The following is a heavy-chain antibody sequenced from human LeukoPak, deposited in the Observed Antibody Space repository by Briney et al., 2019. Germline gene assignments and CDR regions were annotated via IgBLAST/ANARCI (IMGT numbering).Heavy chain of an antibody. J-gene: IGHJ4*02. Sequence: SVKVSCKASGYTFTGYYMHWVRQAPGQGLEWMGRINPNSGGTNYAQKFQGRVTMTRDTSISTACMELSRLRSDDTAVYYCARYITVGATYQHFDYWGQGTLVTVSS. CDR2: INPNSGGT. CDR3: ARYITVGATYQHFDY. V-gene: IGHV1-2*06. D-gene: IGHD1-26*01. CDR1: GYTFTGYY.